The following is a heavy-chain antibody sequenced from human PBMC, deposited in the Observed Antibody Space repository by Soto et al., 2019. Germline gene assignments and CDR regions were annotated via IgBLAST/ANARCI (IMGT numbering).Heavy chain of an antibody. V-gene: IGHV3-33*01. Sequence: QVQLVESGGGVVQPGRSLRLSCAASGFTFSSYGMHWVREAPGKGLEWVAVIWYDGSNKYYADPVKGRFTISRDNSKNTLELQMTSLRAEDTAVYYWARDSRSAVGDYWGQGTLVTVSS. D-gene: IGHD2-15*01. J-gene: IGHJ4*02. CDR1: GFTFSSYG. CDR3: ARDSRSAVGDY. CDR2: IWYDGSNK.